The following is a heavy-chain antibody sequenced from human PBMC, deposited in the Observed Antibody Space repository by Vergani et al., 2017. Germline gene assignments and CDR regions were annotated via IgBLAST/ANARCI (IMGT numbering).Heavy chain of an antibody. J-gene: IGHJ4*02. V-gene: IGHV3-48*04. Sequence: EVQLVESGGGLVQPGGSLRLSCAASGFTFSSYSMNWVRQAPGKGLEWVSYISSSSSTIYYADSVKGRFTISRDNAKNSLYLQMNSLRAEDTAVYYCATVLLWFGDDYFDYWGQGTLVTVSS. CDR2: ISSSSSTI. D-gene: IGHD3-10*01. CDR3: ATVLLWFGDDYFDY. CDR1: GFTFSSYS.